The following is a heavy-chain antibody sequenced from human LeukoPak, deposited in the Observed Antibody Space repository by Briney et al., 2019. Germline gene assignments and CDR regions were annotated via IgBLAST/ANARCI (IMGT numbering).Heavy chain of an antibody. D-gene: IGHD2/OR15-2a*01. CDR3: ARARTFYSTDY. CDR2: ISAYNGNT. CDR1: GYTFTGYY. Sequence: ASVKVSCKASGYTFTGYYMHWVRQAPGQGLEWMGWISAYNGNTNYAQKLQGRVTMTTDTSTSTAYMELRSLRSDDTAVYYCARARTFYSTDYWGQGTLVTVSS. J-gene: IGHJ4*02. V-gene: IGHV1-18*04.